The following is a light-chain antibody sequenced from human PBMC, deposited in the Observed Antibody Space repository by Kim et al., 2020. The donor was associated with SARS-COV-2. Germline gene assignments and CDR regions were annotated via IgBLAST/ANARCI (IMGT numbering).Light chain of an antibody. CDR2: QDS. CDR1: KLGDKY. CDR3: QAWDSSTVV. J-gene: IGLJ2*01. Sequence: SVSPGQTASITCSGDKLGDKYACWYQQKPGQSPVLVIYQDSKRPSGIPERFSGSISGNTATLTISGTQAMDEADYYCQAWDSSTVVFGGGTKVTVL. V-gene: IGLV3-1*01.